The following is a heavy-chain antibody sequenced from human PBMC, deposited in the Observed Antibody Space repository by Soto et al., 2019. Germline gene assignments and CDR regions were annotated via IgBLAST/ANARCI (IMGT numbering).Heavy chain of an antibody. CDR2: INAGNGNT. CDR1: GYTFTSYA. CDR3: SRGSGYYHTFFY. V-gene: IGHV1-3*01. D-gene: IGHD3-22*01. Sequence: AAVKVSCKASGYTFTSYAMHWVRQAPGQRLEWMGWINAGNGNTKFSQKFQGRVTITRDTSASTAYMELSSLRSEDTAVYFCSRGSGYYHTFFYWGQGTLVTVSS. J-gene: IGHJ4*02.